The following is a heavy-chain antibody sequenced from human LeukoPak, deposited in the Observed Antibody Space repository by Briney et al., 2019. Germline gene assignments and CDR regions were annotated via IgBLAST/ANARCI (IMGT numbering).Heavy chain of an antibody. J-gene: IGHJ4*02. CDR1: GFPFSSYW. CDR2: IRHDGSET. D-gene: IGHD3-22*01. CDR3: ARDETYDYESNGYLDF. V-gene: IGHV3-7*01. Sequence: GGSLRLSCAASGFPFSSYWMSWVRQAPGKGLEWVANIRHDGSETYYVDSLRGRSTISRDNAKNLVYLQMSSLRAEDTAIYYCARDETYDYESNGYLDFWGQGTVVTVSS.